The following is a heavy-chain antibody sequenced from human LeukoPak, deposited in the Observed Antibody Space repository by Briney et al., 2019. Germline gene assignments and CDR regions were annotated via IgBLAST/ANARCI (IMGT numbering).Heavy chain of an antibody. CDR3: AKDFNNYPYYFDY. CDR1: GFTFNSYA. D-gene: IGHD4-11*01. J-gene: IGHJ4*02. V-gene: IGHV3-23*01. Sequence: GGSLRLSCAASGFTFNSYAMSWVRQAPGKGPEWVSAISGSGGSTYYADSVKGRFTISRDNSKNTLYLQMISLRAEDTAVYYCAKDFNNYPYYFDYWGQGTLVTVSS. CDR2: ISGSGGST.